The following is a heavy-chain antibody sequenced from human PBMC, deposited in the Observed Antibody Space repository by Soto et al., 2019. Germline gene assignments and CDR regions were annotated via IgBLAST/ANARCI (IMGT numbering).Heavy chain of an antibody. CDR2: IDPLDSHT. CDR1: GYIRNTDW. CDR3: SRQQVGMVAEDS. D-gene: IGHD1-26*01. Sequence: GQSLKISCKASGYIRNTDWISWVLQKPGKGLEWMGRIDPLDSHTKYSPSFEGRVNISADRSIATAYLHWTSMETSDTAIYYCSRQQVGMVAEDSWGQGTLVTVSS. V-gene: IGHV5-10-1*01. J-gene: IGHJ4*02.